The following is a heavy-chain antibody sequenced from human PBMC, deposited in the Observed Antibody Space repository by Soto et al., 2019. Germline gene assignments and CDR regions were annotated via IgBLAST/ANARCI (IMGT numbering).Heavy chain of an antibody. CDR2: IYYSGST. CDR1: GGSISSGGYY. J-gene: IGHJ4*02. CDR3: ARVWPYYYDSSGSQGIDY. D-gene: IGHD3-22*01. Sequence: KTSETLSLTCTVSGGSISSGGYYWSWIRQHPGKGLEWIGYIYYSGSTYYNPSLKSRVTISVDTSKNQFSLKLSSVTAADTAVYYCARVWPYYYDSSGSQGIDYWGQGTLVTVSS. V-gene: IGHV4-31*03.